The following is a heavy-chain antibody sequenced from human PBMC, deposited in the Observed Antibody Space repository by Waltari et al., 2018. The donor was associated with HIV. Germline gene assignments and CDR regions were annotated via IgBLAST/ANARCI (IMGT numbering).Heavy chain of an antibody. Sequence: QVQLVQSGAEVKKPGASVKVSCKASGYTFTSYGISWVRQAPGQGLEWMGWISAYNGNTNDAQKLQGRVTRTTDTSTSTAYMELRSLRSDDTAVYYCARVSRGDCSSTSCAEQDYWGQGTLVTVSS. CDR1: GYTFTSYG. D-gene: IGHD2-2*01. CDR3: ARVSRGDCSSTSCAEQDY. J-gene: IGHJ4*02. V-gene: IGHV1-18*01. CDR2: ISAYNGNT.